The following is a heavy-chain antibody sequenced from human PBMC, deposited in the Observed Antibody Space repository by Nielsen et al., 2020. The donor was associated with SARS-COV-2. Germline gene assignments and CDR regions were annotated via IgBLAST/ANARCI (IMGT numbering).Heavy chain of an antibody. CDR1: GYTFTGYY. CDR2: INPNSGGT. D-gene: IGHD3-3*01. V-gene: IGHV1-2*02. J-gene: IGHJ6*02. CDR3: ARGPSVWSGYYTLYGMDV. Sequence: ASVKVSCKASGYTFTGYYMHWVRQAPGQGLEWMGWINPNSGGTNYAQKFQGRVTMTRDTSISTAYMELSRLRSDDTAVYYCARGPSVWSGYYTLYGMDVWGQGTTVTVSS.